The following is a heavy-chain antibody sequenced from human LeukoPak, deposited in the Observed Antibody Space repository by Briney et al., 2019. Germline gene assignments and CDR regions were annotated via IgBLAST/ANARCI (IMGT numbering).Heavy chain of an antibody. CDR2: IKQDGSEK. D-gene: IGHD3-10*01. V-gene: IGHV3-7*01. CDR3: ARDPEPTNYNYYYYYYMDV. CDR1: GFTFSSYW. Sequence: PGGSLRLSCAASGFTFSSYWMSWVRQAPGKGLEWVANIKQDGSEKYYVDSVKGRFTISRDNAKNSLYLQMNSLRAEDTAVYYCARDPEPTNYNYYYYYYMDVWGKGTTVTVSS. J-gene: IGHJ6*03.